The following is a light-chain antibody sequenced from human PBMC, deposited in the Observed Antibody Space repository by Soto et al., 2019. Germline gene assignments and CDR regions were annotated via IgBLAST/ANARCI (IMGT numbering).Light chain of an antibody. J-gene: IGLJ2*01. CDR2: RDN. V-gene: IGLV1-44*01. Sequence: QSVLTQPPSASGTPGQRVTISCSGGNSNLGSNPVNWYLHLPGTAPKLLIYRDNQRPSGVPDRFSGSKSGTSASLAISGRQSEDEADYSCSAWDDSIFGPVFGGGTKLTVL. CDR3: SAWDDSIFGPV. CDR1: NSNLGSNP.